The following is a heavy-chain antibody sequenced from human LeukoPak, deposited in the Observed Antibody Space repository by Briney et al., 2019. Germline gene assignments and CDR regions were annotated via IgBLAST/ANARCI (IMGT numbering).Heavy chain of an antibody. Sequence: PGRSLRLSCAASGFTFSSYGMPWVRQAPGKGLEWVAVIWYDGSNKYYADSVKGRFTISRDNSKNTLYLQMNSLRAEDTAVYYCAKGKGIYYFDYWGQGTLVTVSS. D-gene: IGHD2-15*01. CDR1: GFTFSSYG. CDR2: IWYDGSNK. CDR3: AKGKGIYYFDY. J-gene: IGHJ4*02. V-gene: IGHV3-33*06.